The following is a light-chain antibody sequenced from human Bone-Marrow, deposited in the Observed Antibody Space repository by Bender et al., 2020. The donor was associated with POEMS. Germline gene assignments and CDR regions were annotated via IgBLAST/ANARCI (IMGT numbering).Light chain of an antibody. V-gene: IGLV3-1*01. CDR2: QDN. J-gene: IGLJ3*02. Sequence: SYELTQPPSVSVSPGQTGTITCTGDKLESKYVCWFQQKPGQSPTLVIYQDNKRPSGVPARFSGSKSGTSASLAISDIQSEDEGDYYCSSWDDSLSGWVFGGGTKLTVL. CDR3: SSWDDSLSGWV. CDR1: KLESKY.